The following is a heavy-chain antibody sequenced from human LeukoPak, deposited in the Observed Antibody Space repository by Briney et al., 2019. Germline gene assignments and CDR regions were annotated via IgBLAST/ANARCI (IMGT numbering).Heavy chain of an antibody. D-gene: IGHD6-13*01. CDR1: GFTFSSYA. V-gene: IGHV3-23*01. CDR3: AKGGREEVAGGTGFDY. J-gene: IGHJ4*02. Sequence: QAGGSLRLSCAASGFTFSSYAMSWVRQAPGKGLEWVSAISNGGGRTYYADSVKGRFTFSRDNSKNPLSLQMNSLRLDDTAVYCCAKGGREEVAGGTGFDYWGEGTLVTVSS. CDR2: ISNGGGRT.